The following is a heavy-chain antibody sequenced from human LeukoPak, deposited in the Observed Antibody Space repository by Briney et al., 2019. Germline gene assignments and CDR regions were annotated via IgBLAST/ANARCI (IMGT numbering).Heavy chain of an antibody. CDR2: VDPEDGET. D-gene: IGHD4/OR15-4a*01. Sequence: ASVKVSCKASGYRFTDYTIHWVQQAPGRGVQWMGRVDPEDGETIYAENFQGRVTITADTSTDTAYMELSSLRSEDTAVYHCAKPKDDHGDYFDSWGQGTQVTVSS. CDR1: GYRFTDYT. J-gene: IGHJ4*02. CDR3: AKPKDDHGDYFDS. V-gene: IGHV1-69-2*01.